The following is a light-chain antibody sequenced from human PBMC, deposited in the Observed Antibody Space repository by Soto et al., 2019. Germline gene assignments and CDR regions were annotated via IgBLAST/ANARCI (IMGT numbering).Light chain of an antibody. CDR3: QQYNDWPWT. CDR2: GAF. Sequence: EMVMTQSPATLSVSPGERATLSCRASQTVYSNLAWYQQKPGQAPRLLIYGAFTRATGIPARFSGSGSGTEFTLTISSLQSEDFAVYYCQQYNDWPWTFGQGTKVEIK. CDR1: QTVYSN. J-gene: IGKJ1*01. V-gene: IGKV3-15*01.